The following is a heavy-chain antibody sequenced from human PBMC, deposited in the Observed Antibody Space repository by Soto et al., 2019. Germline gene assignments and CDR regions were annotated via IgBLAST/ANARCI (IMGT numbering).Heavy chain of an antibody. CDR3: AKGTYCSSTSCYSYYYYGMDV. CDR2: ISGSGGST. D-gene: IGHD2-2*02. J-gene: IGHJ6*02. V-gene: IGHV3-23*01. CDR1: GFTFSSYA. Sequence: GGSLRLSCAASGFTFSSYAMSWVRQAPGKGLEWVSAISGSGGSTYYADSVKGRFTISRDNSKNTLYLQMNSLRAEDTAVYYCAKGTYCSSTSCYSYYYYGMDVWGQGTTVTVSS.